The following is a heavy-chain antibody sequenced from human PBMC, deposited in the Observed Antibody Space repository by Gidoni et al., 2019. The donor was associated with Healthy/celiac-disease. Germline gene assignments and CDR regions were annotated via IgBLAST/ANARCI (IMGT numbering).Heavy chain of an antibody. Sequence: QVQLQQWGAGLLKPSETLSLTCAVYGGSFSGYYWSWIRQPPGKGLEWIGEINHSGSTNYNPSLKSRVTISVDTSKNQFSLKLSSVTAADTAVYYCARGRGMVRGVQDYWGQGTLVTVSS. D-gene: IGHD3-10*01. V-gene: IGHV4-34*01. CDR2: INHSGST. CDR1: GGSFSGYY. CDR3: ARGRGMVRGVQDY. J-gene: IGHJ4*02.